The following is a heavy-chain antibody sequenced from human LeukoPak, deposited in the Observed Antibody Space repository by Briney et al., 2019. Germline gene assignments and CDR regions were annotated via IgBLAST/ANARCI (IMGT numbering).Heavy chain of an antibody. CDR3: ARIRAGY. V-gene: IGHV4-39*07. CDR1: GGSISSSSYY. CDR2: INHSGST. Sequence: SETLSLTCTVSGGSISSSSYYWGWIRQPPGKGLEWIGEINHSGSTNYNPSLKSRVTISVDTSKNQFSLKLSSVTAADTAVYYCARIRAGYWGQGTLVTVSS. J-gene: IGHJ4*02.